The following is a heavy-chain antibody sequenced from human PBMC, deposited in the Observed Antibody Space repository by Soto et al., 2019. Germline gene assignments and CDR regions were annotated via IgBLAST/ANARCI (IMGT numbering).Heavy chain of an antibody. CDR3: ARDYDFWSGYNYAPRDYYYGMDV. D-gene: IGHD3-3*01. V-gene: IGHV3-33*01. J-gene: IGHJ6*02. CDR1: GFTFSSYG. CDR2: IWYDGSNI. Sequence: PGGSLRLSCAASGFTFSSYGMHWVRQAPGKGLEWVAVIWYDGSNIYYADSVKGRFTISRDNSKNTLYLQMNRLRAEDTAVYYCARDYDFWSGYNYAPRDYYYGMDVWGQGTTVTVSS.